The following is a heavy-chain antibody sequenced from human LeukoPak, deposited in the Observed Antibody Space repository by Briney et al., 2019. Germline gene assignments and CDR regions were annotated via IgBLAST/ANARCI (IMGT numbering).Heavy chain of an antibody. CDR1: GGTFSSYA. Sequence: GASVKVSCKASGGTFSSYAISWVRQAPGQGLEWMGGIIPIFGTANYAQKFQGRVTITADKSTSTAYMELSSLRSGDTAVYYCARDLSGWYPFDYWGQGTLVTVSS. CDR3: ARDLSGWYPFDY. CDR2: IIPIFGTA. D-gene: IGHD6-19*01. J-gene: IGHJ4*02. V-gene: IGHV1-69*06.